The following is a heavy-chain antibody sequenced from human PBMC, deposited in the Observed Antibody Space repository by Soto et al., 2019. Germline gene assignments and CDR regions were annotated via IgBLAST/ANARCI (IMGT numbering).Heavy chain of an antibody. J-gene: IGHJ4*02. CDR3: ATGGAGPAPFTWELPDY. D-gene: IGHD1-26*01. CDR2: ITPFNGDV. Sequence: VASVKVSCKASGYTFPQHYLHWVRQAPGQALEWMGWITPFNGDVNYAQKFQERVTITRDRSLNTAYMEMSSLKSEDTAMYYCATGGAGPAPFTWELPDYWGQGTLVTVSS. V-gene: IGHV1-45*02. CDR1: GYTFPQHY.